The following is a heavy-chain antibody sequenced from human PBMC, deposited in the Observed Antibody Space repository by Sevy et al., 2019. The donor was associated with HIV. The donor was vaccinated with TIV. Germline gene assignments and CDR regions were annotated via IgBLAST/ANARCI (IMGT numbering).Heavy chain of an antibody. CDR3: ARFNYGDYTAYFDF. D-gene: IGHD4-17*01. J-gene: IGHJ4*02. Sequence: SGPTLVNPTQTLTLTCTFSGFSPSTSGVGVGWIRQPPGKALEWLTLIYWDDDKRYSPSLKSGLTITKDTSKSQVVLTMTNMDPVDTATYFCARFNYGDYTAYFDFWGQGTLVTVSS. CDR1: GFSPSTSGVG. CDR2: IYWDDDK. V-gene: IGHV2-5*02.